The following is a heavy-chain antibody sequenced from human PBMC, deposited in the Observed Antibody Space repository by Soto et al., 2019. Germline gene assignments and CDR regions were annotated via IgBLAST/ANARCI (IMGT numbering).Heavy chain of an antibody. J-gene: IGHJ3*02. Sequence: GGSLRLSCAASGFTFDDYAMHWVRQAPGKGLEWVSGISWNSGSIGYADSVKGRFTISRDNAKNSLYLQMNSLRAEDTALYYCAKDMGITGTTWEVHDAFDIWGQGTMVTVSS. CDR3: AKDMGITGTTWEVHDAFDI. CDR1: GFTFDDYA. CDR2: ISWNSGSI. D-gene: IGHD1-20*01. V-gene: IGHV3-9*01.